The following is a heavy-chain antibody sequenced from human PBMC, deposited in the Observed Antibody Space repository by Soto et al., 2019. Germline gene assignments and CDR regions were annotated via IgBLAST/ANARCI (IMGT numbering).Heavy chain of an antibody. D-gene: IGHD3-3*01. CDR1: GFTFSDYY. Sequence: SLGLSCAAXGFTFSDYYMSWIRQAPGKGQEWVSYISSSGSTIYYADSVKGRFTISRDNAKNSLYLQMNSLRAEDTAVYYXXXXXRXXXXGYYKYYYYYMDVWGKGTTVTVSS. CDR3: XXXXRXXXXGYYKYYYYYMDV. CDR2: ISSSGSTI. J-gene: IGHJ6*03. V-gene: IGHV3-11*01.